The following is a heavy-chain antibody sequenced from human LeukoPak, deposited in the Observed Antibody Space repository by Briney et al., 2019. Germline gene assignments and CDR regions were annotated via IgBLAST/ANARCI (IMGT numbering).Heavy chain of an antibody. Sequence: GGSLRLSCAASGLTFSSYAMHWVRQAPGKGLEWVAVISYDGSNKYYADSVKGRFTISRDNSKNTLYLQMNSLRAEDTAVYYCARVLGYSYGIDYWGQGTLVTVSS. J-gene: IGHJ4*02. CDR2: ISYDGSNK. V-gene: IGHV3-30-3*01. CDR1: GLTFSSYA. D-gene: IGHD5-18*01. CDR3: ARVLGYSYGIDY.